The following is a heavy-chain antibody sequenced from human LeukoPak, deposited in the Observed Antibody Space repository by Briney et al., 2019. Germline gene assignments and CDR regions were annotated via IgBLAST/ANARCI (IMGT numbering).Heavy chain of an antibody. CDR2: IYHSGST. J-gene: IGHJ2*01. D-gene: IGHD3-10*01. Sequence: SETLSLTCAVYGGSFSGYYWSWIRQPPGKGLEWIGEIYHSGSTNYNPSLKSRVTISVDTSKNQLSLKLNSVTAADTAVYYCARGHAAPMGPYQPRYFDLWGRGTLVTVSS. V-gene: IGHV4-34*01. CDR1: GGSFSGYY. CDR3: ARGHAAPMGPYQPRYFDL.